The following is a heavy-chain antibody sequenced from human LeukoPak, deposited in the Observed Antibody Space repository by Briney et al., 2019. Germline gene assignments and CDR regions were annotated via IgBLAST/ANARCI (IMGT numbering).Heavy chain of an antibody. CDR3: AGTGTDNWFDP. V-gene: IGHV4-38-2*02. Sequence: SETLSLTCTVSGYSINSAYYWGWIRQPPGKGLEWIGHIHQSESTYYNPSLESRVTISVDTSKNQFSLKLSSVTAADTAVYYCAGTGTDNWFDPWGQGILVTVSS. J-gene: IGHJ5*02. CDR2: IHQSEST. D-gene: IGHD1-1*01. CDR1: GYSINSAYY.